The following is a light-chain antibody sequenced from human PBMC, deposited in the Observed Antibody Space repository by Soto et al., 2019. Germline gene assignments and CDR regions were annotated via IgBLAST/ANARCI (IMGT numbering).Light chain of an antibody. Sequence: QSALTQPDSVSGSPGQSITISCTGTSSDVGGYNYVSWYQQHPGKAPKLMIYDVSNRPSGVSNRFSGSKSGNTASLTISGLQAEDEAVYYCSSYTSSSTYVVFGGGTKLTVL. J-gene: IGLJ2*01. V-gene: IGLV2-14*01. CDR3: SSYTSSSTYVV. CDR1: SSDVGGYNY. CDR2: DVS.